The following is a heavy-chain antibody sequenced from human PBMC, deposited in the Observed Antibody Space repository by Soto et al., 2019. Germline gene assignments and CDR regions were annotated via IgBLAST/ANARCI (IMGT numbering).Heavy chain of an antibody. CDR2: ISYDGSNK. CDR1: GCTFSSYG. V-gene: IGHV3-30*18. D-gene: IGHD6-13*01. CDR3: AKDRAAAVTGAFDI. J-gene: IGHJ3*02. Sequence: QVQLVESGGGVVQPGRSLRLSCAASGCTFSSYGMHWVRQAPGKGLEWVAVISYDGSNKYYADSVKGRFTISRDNSKNTLYLQMNSLRAEDTAVYYCAKDRAAAVTGAFDIWGQGTMVTVSS.